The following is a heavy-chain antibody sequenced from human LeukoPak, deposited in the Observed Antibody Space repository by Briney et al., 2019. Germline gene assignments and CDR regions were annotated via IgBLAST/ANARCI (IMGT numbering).Heavy chain of an antibody. Sequence: PSETLSLTCTVSGGSISSYYWSWIRQPPGKGLEWIGYIYYSGSTNDNPSLKSRVTISVDTSKNQFSLKLSSVTAADTAVYYCARLGYCSGGSCYRKYYYYGMDVWGQGTTVTVSS. CDR1: GGSISSYY. CDR3: ARLGYCSGGSCYRKYYYYGMDV. V-gene: IGHV4-59*01. CDR2: IYYSGST. D-gene: IGHD2-15*01. J-gene: IGHJ6*02.